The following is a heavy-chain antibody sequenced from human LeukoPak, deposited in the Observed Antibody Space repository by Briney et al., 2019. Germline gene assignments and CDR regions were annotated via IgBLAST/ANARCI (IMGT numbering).Heavy chain of an antibody. Sequence: PGGSLRLSCAASGFTFSSYGMHWVRQAPGKGLEWVAVIWYDGSNKYYADFVKGRFTISRDNSKNTLYLQMNSLRAEDTAVYYCAREGSIAAAGLFDYWGQGTLVTVSS. CDR3: AREGSIAAAGLFDY. D-gene: IGHD6-13*01. V-gene: IGHV3-33*01. J-gene: IGHJ4*02. CDR1: GFTFSSYG. CDR2: IWYDGSNK.